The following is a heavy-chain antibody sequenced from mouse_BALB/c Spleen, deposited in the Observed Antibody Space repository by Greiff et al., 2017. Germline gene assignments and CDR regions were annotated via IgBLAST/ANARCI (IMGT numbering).Heavy chain of an antibody. V-gene: IGHV3-6*02. CDR3: ARGGGLFFDY. CDR2: ISYDGSN. D-gene: IGHD6-1*01. J-gene: IGHJ2*01. Sequence: EVKLQESGPGLVKPSQSLSLTCSVTGYSITSGYYWNWIRQFPGNKLEWMGYISYDGSNNYNPSLKNRISITRDTSKNQFFLKLNSVTTEDTATYYCARGGGLFFDYWGQGTTLTVSS. CDR1: GYSITSGYY.